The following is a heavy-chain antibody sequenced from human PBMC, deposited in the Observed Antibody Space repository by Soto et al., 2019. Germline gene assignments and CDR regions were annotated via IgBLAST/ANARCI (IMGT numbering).Heavy chain of an antibody. J-gene: IGHJ4*02. CDR2: IHYSGST. CDR1: GDSISTFY. D-gene: IGHD3-3*01. V-gene: IGHV4-59*01. CDR3: ARVRSNLFDY. Sequence: SETLSLTCTVSGDSISTFYWSWIRQPPGKGLEWIGYIHYSGSTNYNPSLKSQVIISVDRSKNQFSLKLSSVTAADTAVYFCARVRSNLFDYWGQGTLVTVSS.